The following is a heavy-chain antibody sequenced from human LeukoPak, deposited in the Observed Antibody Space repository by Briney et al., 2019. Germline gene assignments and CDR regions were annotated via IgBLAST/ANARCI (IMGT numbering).Heavy chain of an antibody. CDR2: IYTGGRT. V-gene: IGHV4-61*02. J-gene: IGHJ5*02. Sequence: SETLSLTXSVSGGSMNSGGDYWTWIRQPAGKQLEWIGLIYTGGRTNYNPSLESRVTISIDTSNNRFSLTLASVTVADTAVYYCARDFWPWGQGTLVTVSS. CDR3: ARDFWP. D-gene: IGHD3-3*01. CDR1: GGSMNSGGDY.